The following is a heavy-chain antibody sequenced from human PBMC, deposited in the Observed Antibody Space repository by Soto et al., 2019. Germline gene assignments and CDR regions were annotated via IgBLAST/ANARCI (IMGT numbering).Heavy chain of an antibody. CDR1: GFTFSFSS. J-gene: IGHJ4*02. CDR2: ISRSSDYI. V-gene: IGHV3-21*01. CDR3: ARDGSGRSRDC. Sequence: PGGSLRLSCAASGFTFSFSSMNWFRQAPGKGLEWVSSISRSSDYIYYADSVKGRFTVSRDNARNTLYLQMNSLRPEDTAVYYCARDGSGRSRDCWGQGTLVTVSS. D-gene: IGHD6-19*01.